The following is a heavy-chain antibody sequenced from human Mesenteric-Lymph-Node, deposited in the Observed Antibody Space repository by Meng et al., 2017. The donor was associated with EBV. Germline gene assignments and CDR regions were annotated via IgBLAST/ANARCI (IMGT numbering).Heavy chain of an antibody. J-gene: IGHJ4*02. V-gene: IGHV3-74*01. CDR2: IYSDGATT. CDR1: GFTFSSYA. D-gene: IGHD3-16*01. CDR3: AREVGGPGY. Sequence: VQLVGAGGGVVQPGGCLRLSCAASGFTFSSYAMHWVRQAPGKGLVWVSRIYSDGATTGYADSVKGRFTISRDNAKKTLYLQMNSLRAEDTAVYYCAREVGGPGYWGQGTLVTVSS.